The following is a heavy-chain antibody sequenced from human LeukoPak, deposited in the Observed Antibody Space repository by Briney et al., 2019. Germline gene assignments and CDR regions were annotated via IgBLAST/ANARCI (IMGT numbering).Heavy chain of an antibody. V-gene: IGHV4-34*01. CDR3: ARGQRVGYCSSTSCPRGGYYYYGMDV. Sequence: SETLSLTCAVYGGSFSGYYWSWIRQPPGKGLEWIGEINHSGSTNYNPSLKSRVTISVDTSKNQFSLKLSSVTAADTAVYYCARGQRVGYCSSTSCPRGGYYYYGMDVWGKETTVTVSS. J-gene: IGHJ6*04. CDR2: INHSGST. CDR1: GGSFSGYY. D-gene: IGHD2-2*03.